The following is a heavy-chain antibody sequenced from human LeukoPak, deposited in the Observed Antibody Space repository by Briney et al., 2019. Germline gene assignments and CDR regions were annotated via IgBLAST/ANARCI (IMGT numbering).Heavy chain of an antibody. Sequence: PSETLSLTCAVYGGSFSGYYWSWIRQPPGKGLEWIGEINHSGSTNYNPSLKSRVTISVDTSKNQFSLKLSSVTAADTAVYYCATYSSSGSFDYWGQGTLVTVSS. CDR2: INHSGST. J-gene: IGHJ4*02. V-gene: IGHV4-34*01. D-gene: IGHD6-6*01. CDR1: GGSFSGYY. CDR3: ATYSSSGSFDY.